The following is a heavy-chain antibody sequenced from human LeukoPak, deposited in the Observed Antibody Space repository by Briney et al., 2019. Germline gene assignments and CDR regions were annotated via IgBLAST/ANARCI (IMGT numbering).Heavy chain of an antibody. CDR1: GYTFTGYY. CDR3: ARGGGGTMIVVVITT. J-gene: IGHJ4*02. Sequence: GASVKVSCKASGYTFTGYYMHWVRQAPGQGLEWMGWINPNSGGTNYAQKFQGRVTMTRDTSISTAYMELSRLRSDDTAVYYCARGGGGTMIVVVITTWGQGTLVTVSS. CDR2: INPNSGGT. V-gene: IGHV1-2*02. D-gene: IGHD3-22*01.